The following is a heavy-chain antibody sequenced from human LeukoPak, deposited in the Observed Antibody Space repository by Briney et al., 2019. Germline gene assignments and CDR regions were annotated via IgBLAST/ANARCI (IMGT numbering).Heavy chain of an antibody. D-gene: IGHD3-10*01. CDR3: AKEGSGSYFNWFDP. CDR2: ISMIGGS. V-gene: IGHV4-59*01. CDR1: GDSISSYF. Sequence: SETLSLTCTVSGDSISSYFWSWLRQSPGKELEWFGYISMIGGSNYNPSLRSRVTISVDTSKNQLSLTLSSVTAADTAGYYCAKEGSGSYFNWFDPWGQGTLVTVSS. J-gene: IGHJ5*02.